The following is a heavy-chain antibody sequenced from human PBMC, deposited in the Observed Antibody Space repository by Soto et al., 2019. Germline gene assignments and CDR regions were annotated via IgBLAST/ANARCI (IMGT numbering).Heavy chain of an antibody. CDR3: ARPLSGGGYPDAFDI. CDR2: IWYDGSNK. J-gene: IGHJ3*02. CDR1: GFTFSSYG. Sequence: QVQLVESGGGVVQPGRSLRLSCAASGFTFSSYGMHWVRQAPGKGLEGVAVIWYDGSNKYYADSVKGRFTISRDNSKNTLYLQMNSLRAEDTAVYYCARPLSGGGYPDAFDIWGQGTMVTVSS. D-gene: IGHD3-22*01. V-gene: IGHV3-33*01.